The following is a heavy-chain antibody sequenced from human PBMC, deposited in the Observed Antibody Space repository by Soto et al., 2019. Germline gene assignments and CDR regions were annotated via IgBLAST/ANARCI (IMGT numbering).Heavy chain of an antibody. V-gene: IGHV4-34*01. CDR1: GGSFSGYY. J-gene: IGHJ5*02. CDR2: INHSGST. CDR3: ARGLRCSGWYSRP. D-gene: IGHD6-19*01. Sequence: QVQLQQWGAGLLKPSETLSLTCAVYGGSFSGYYWSWIRQPPGKGLEWMGEINHSGSTNYNPSLKSRVTISVDTSTKQVSLKLSSVTAADTAVYYCARGLRCSGWYSRPWGQGTLVTVSS.